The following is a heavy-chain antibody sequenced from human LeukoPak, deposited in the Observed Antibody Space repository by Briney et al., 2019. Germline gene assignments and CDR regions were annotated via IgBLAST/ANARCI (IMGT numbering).Heavy chain of an antibody. Sequence: GGSLRLSCAASGFTFSSYAMRWVRQAPGKGLEWVSVISGSSGSIYYADSVKGRFTISRDISKNTLYLQMNSLRAEDTAVYYCATPPPRDYWGQGTLVTVSS. J-gene: IGHJ4*02. V-gene: IGHV3-23*01. CDR2: ISGSSGSI. CDR3: ATPPPRDY. CDR1: GFTFSSYA.